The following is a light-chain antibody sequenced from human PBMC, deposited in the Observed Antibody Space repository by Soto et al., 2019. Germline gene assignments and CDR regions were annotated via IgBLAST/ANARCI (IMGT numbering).Light chain of an antibody. Sequence: QSVLTQPASMSGSPGQSITISCSGTSCDVGGYSYVSWYQQHPGKAPKLMIYDVSNRPSGVSNRFSGSKSGNTASLTISGLQAQDEADYYCSSYTSSSIYVVFGGGTKLTVL. CDR1: SCDVGGYSY. J-gene: IGLJ2*01. CDR2: DVS. V-gene: IGLV2-14*01. CDR3: SSYTSSSIYVV.